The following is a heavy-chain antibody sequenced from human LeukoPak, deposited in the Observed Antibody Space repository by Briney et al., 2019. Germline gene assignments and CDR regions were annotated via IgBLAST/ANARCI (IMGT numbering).Heavy chain of an antibody. CDR3: TRTSMVTQSQTLDY. Sequence: ASVKVSCKASGYTFTGYYMHWVRQAPGQGLEWMGWINPNSGDTDYAEKFQGRVTMTRDTSISTAYMELSRLRSGDTAVYYCTRTSMVTQSQTLDYWGQGTLVTVSS. J-gene: IGHJ4*02. CDR2: INPNSGDT. V-gene: IGHV1-2*02. CDR1: GYTFTGYY. D-gene: IGHD2-21*02.